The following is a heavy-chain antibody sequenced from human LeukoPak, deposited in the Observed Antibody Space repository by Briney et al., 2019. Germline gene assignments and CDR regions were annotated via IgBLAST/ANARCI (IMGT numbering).Heavy chain of an antibody. J-gene: IGHJ5*02. V-gene: IGHV4-34*01. CDR2: FSHSGFP. CDR1: GGSFSGYS. CDR3: ARDSGTTGEVKFDP. Sequence: SETLSLTCAIYGGSFSGYSWTWIRQPPGKGLEWIGEFSHSGFPVYNPSLGGRVTISIDASKNQFSLKLNSVTAADTAVYYCARDSGTTGEVKFDPWGQGTLVTVSS. D-gene: IGHD3-10*01.